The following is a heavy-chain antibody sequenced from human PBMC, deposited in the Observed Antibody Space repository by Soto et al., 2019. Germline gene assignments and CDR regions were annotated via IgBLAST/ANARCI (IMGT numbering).Heavy chain of an antibody. D-gene: IGHD4-17*01. CDR3: ASYYGTYYGMDV. CDR2: IYYSGST. Sequence: QVQLQESGPGLVKPSQTLSLTCTVSGGSMSSGDYYWSWIGQPPGKGLEWIGYIYYSGSTYYNPSLKSRVTISVHTSMNQFSLKLNSVTAADTAVYYCASYYGTYYGMDVWGQGTTVTVSS. CDR1: GGSMSSGDYY. V-gene: IGHV4-30-4*01. J-gene: IGHJ6*02.